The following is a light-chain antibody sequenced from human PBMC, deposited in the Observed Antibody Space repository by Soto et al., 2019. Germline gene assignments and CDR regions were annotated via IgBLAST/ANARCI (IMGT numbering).Light chain of an antibody. J-gene: IGLJ3*02. CDR3: SSFTTTNTWV. Sequence: QPASVSGSPGQSMTISCTGTSSDVGSGNFVSWFQQHPGKSPKLMIYEVTNRPSGVSYRFSGSKSGNTASLTISGLQAEDEADYYCSSFTTTNTWVFGGGTQLTV. CDR1: SSDVGSGNF. V-gene: IGLV2-14*01. CDR2: EVT.